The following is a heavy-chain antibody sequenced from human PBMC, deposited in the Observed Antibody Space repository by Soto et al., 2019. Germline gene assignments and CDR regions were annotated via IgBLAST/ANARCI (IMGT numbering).Heavy chain of an antibody. V-gene: IGHV3-30*18. CDR2: ISHDGSTK. CDR3: AKTFKRSGYHYDIWFFDL. CDR1: GFTFSSYG. D-gene: IGHD3-22*01. Sequence: QVQLVESGGGVVQPGRSLRLSCAASGFTFSSYGMHWVRQAPDKGLEWVAVISHDGSTKYYADSVKGRFTISRDNSKNTLYLEMNSLRVWDTAVYYCAKTFKRSGYHYDIWFFDLWGRGTLVTVSS. J-gene: IGHJ2*01.